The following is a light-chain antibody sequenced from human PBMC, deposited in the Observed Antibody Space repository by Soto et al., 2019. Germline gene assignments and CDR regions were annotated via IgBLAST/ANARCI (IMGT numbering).Light chain of an antibody. CDR3: QQRSNWPIT. J-gene: IGKJ5*01. CDR2: GAS. V-gene: IGKV3-15*01. Sequence: ETVMTQSPATLSVSPGERATLSCRASQSVSSNLAWYQQKPGQAPRLLIYGASTRATGIPARFSGSGSGTDFTLTISSLEPEDFAVYYCQQRSNWPITFGQGTRLEI. CDR1: QSVSSN.